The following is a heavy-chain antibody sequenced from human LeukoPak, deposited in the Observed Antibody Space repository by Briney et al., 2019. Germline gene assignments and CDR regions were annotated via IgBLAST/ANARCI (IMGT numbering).Heavy chain of an antibody. Sequence: PGGSLRLSCEVSGFTFGNYWMSWVRQAPGKGLEWVANIKQNGTEEYYVDSVKGRFTISRDNAKKTVYLQMNSLRAEDTAVYYFAREGVGVRWVIYRSYEGSEYWGQGTLVTVSS. CDR2: IKQNGTEE. CDR3: AREGVGVRWVIYRSYEGSEY. J-gene: IGHJ4*02. CDR1: GFTFGNYW. D-gene: IGHD1-26*01. V-gene: IGHV3-7*01.